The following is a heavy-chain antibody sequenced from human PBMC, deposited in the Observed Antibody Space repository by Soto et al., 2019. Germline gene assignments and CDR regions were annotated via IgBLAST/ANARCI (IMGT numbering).Heavy chain of an antibody. V-gene: IGHV1-69*02. Sequence: QVQLVQSGAEVKKPGSSVKVSCKASGGTFSSYTISWVRQAPGQGLEWMGRIIPILGIANYAQKFQCRVTITADKSTSTAYMELSSLRSEDTAVYYCARYSGYDSPYFYYYYMDVWGKGTTVTVSS. CDR2: IIPILGIA. CDR3: ARYSGYDSPYFYYYYMDV. CDR1: GGTFSSYT. J-gene: IGHJ6*03. D-gene: IGHD5-12*01.